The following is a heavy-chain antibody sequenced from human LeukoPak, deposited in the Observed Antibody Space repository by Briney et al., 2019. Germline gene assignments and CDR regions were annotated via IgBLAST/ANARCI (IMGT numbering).Heavy chain of an antibody. Sequence: GGSLRLSCAASGFTFSSYSMNWVRQAPGKGLEWVSYISSSSSTIYYADSVKGRFTISRDNAKNSLYLQMNSLRAEDTAVYYCARDGIVVVPAVYYFDYWGQGTLVTVSS. D-gene: IGHD2-2*01. V-gene: IGHV3-48*01. CDR2: ISSSSSTI. CDR3: ARDGIVVVPAVYYFDY. CDR1: GFTFSSYS. J-gene: IGHJ4*02.